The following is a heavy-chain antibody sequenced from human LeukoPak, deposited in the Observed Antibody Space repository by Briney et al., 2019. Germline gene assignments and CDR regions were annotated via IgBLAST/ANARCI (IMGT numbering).Heavy chain of an antibody. V-gene: IGHV3-21*01. CDR1: GFTFSSYT. J-gene: IGHJ4*02. CDR2: ISGSSRHK. CDR3: ARTANFAAGYYIDY. D-gene: IGHD6-13*01. Sequence: PGGSLRLSCEASGFTFSSYTMNWVRQAPGKGLEWVSSISGSSRHKYYADSVKGRFTISRDNAKNSLYLQMNSLRAEDTAVYYCARTANFAAGYYIDYWGQGTLVTVSS.